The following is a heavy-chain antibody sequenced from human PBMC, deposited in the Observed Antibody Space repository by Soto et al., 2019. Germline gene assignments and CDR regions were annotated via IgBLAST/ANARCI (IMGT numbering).Heavy chain of an antibody. D-gene: IGHD3-10*01. CDR1: GFTFSTHG. Sequence: GGSLRLSCVASGFTFSTHGMHWVRQAPGKGLEWVAIISYDAKNDYYVDSVKGRFTISRDNSKNTVYLYMYSLRPEDTAMYYCAKDIYGGKSGTSDYWGQGNLVTVSS. CDR2: ISYDAKND. CDR3: AKDIYGGKSGTSDY. V-gene: IGHV3-30*18. J-gene: IGHJ4*02.